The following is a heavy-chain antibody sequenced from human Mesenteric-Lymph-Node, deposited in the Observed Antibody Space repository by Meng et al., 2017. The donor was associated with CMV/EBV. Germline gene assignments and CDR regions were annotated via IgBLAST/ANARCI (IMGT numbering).Heavy chain of an antibody. CDR3: ARRRFLEWYGGYLDYYGMDV. V-gene: IGHV4-34*01. CDR2: INHSGST. J-gene: IGHJ6*02. D-gene: IGHD3-3*01. Sequence: FSGYYWSWIRQHPGKGLEWIREINHSGSTNYNPSLKSRVTISVDTSKNQFSLKLSSVTAADTAVYYCARRRFLEWYGGYLDYYGMDVWGQGTTVTVSS. CDR1: FSGYY.